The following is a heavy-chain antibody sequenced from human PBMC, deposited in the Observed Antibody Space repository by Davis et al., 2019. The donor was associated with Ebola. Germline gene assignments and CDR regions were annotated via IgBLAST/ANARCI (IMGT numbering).Heavy chain of an antibody. Sequence: AASVKVSCKASGYTFTSYAMNWVRQAPGQGLEWMGRISADNDNTKYAQKLQGRVTMTTDTSTSTAYMELRSLRSDDTAVYYCAREVVAARPDPLPHYYYYGMDVWGKGTTVTVSS. V-gene: IGHV1-18*01. CDR2: ISADNDNT. CDR3: AREVVAARPDPLPHYYYYGMDV. D-gene: IGHD6-6*01. CDR1: GYTFTSYA. J-gene: IGHJ6*04.